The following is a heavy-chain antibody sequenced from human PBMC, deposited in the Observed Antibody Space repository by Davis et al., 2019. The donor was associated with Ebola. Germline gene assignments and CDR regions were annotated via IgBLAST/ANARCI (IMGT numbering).Heavy chain of an antibody. V-gene: IGHV2-5*02. CDR2: IYLDHDK. D-gene: IGHD1-26*01. CDR3: AHREVGFDY. Sequence: SAPTLANPTQTLTLTCTFPGFSLSTRGVGVGWIRQPPGKALECLAPIYLDHDKPYSPSLKSRLTITKDTSKNQVVLTMTNMDPVDTATYYCAHREVGFDYWGQGTLVTVSS. J-gene: IGHJ4*02. CDR1: GFSLSTRGVG.